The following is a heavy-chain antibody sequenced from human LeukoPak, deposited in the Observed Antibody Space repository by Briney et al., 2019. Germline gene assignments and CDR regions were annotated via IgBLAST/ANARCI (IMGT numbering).Heavy chain of an antibody. V-gene: IGHV1-2*02. Sequence: ASVNVSCKASGYTFTGYYMHWVRQAPGQGLEWMGWINPNSGGTNYAQKFQGRVTMTRDTSISTAYMELSRLRSDDTAVYYCARVGTMIADAFDIWGQGTMVTVSS. CDR2: INPNSGGT. D-gene: IGHD3-22*01. J-gene: IGHJ3*02. CDR3: ARVGTMIADAFDI. CDR1: GYTFTGYY.